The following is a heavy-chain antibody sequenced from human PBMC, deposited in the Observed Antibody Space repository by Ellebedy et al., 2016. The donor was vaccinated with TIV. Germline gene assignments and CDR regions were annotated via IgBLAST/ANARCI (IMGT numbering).Heavy chain of an antibody. CDR1: YGSISSYY. CDR3: ARSNIAFLGETDACDI. Sequence: MPSETLSLTCTVSYGSISSYYWSWIRQPPGKGLEWLGYIVSSGSTTYNPSPKSRLTMSIDTSKKQISLKLRSVTAGDTSVYFCARSNIAFLGETDACDIWGQGTRVTVSS. J-gene: IGHJ3*02. CDR2: IVSSGST. D-gene: IGHD3-3*01. V-gene: IGHV4-59*01.